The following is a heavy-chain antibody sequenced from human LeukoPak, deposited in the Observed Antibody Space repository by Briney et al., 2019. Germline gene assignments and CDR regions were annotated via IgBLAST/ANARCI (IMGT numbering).Heavy chain of an antibody. CDR2: IAGCGDTT. Sequence: GGSLRLSCSASGLTFRTYAMSWVRQAPRKGVEWVSGIAGCGDTTHYSDSVKGRFTISRDNSQSMLYLQMNSLRAEDTALYYCAKDLTAVGAGGFDPWGQGTMVTVSS. CDR1: GLTFRTYA. J-gene: IGHJ3*01. V-gene: IGHV3-23*01. CDR3: AKDLTAVGAGGFDP. D-gene: IGHD5-18*01.